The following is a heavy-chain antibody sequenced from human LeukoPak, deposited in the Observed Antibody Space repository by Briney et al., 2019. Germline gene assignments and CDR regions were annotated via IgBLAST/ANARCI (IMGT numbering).Heavy chain of an antibody. Sequence: SVKVSCKASGGTFSSYAISWVRQAPGQGLEWMGRIIPILGIANYAQKFQGRVTMTTDTSTSTAYMELRSLRSDDTAVYYCARDHFGGYCGGDCPIYYYYGMDVWGQGTTVTVSS. J-gene: IGHJ6*02. CDR2: IIPILGIA. D-gene: IGHD2-21*02. CDR1: GGTFSSYA. V-gene: IGHV1-69*04. CDR3: ARDHFGGYCGGDCPIYYYYGMDV.